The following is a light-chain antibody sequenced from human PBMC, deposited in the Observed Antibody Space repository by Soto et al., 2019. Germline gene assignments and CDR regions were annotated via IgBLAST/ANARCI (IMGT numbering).Light chain of an antibody. V-gene: IGKV3-11*01. CDR3: QQRSNRLLT. Sequence: EIVLTQSPATLSLSPGERATLSCRASQSVSSFLAWYQQEPGQAPRLLIYDTSNRATDIPARFSGSGSGTDFTLTISSLEPEDFAVYYCQQRSNRLLTFGGGTKVEIK. CDR1: QSVSSF. CDR2: DTS. J-gene: IGKJ4*01.